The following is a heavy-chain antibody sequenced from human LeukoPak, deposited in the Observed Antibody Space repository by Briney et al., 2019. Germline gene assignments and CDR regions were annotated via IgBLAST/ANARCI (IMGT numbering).Heavy chain of an antibody. D-gene: IGHD7-27*01. CDR1: GGSISSYY. CDR2: IYYRGST. J-gene: IGHJ3*02. CDR3: ARVWEQLGNWGAFDI. V-gene: IGHV4-59*01. Sequence: PSETLSLTCTVSGGSISSYYWSWIRRPPGKGLEWIGYIYYRGSTNYNPSLKSRVTISVDTSKNQFSLKLSSVTAADTAVYYCARVWEQLGNWGAFDIWGQGTMVTVSS.